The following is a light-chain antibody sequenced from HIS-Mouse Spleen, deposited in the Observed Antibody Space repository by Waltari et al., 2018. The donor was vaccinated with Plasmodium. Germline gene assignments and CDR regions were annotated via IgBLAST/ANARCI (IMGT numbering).Light chain of an antibody. Sequence: QSALTQPASVSGSPGQSITISCTGTSSDVGSYNLVSWSQQHPGKAPKLMIYEGSKRPSGVSNRSSGSKSGNTASLTISGLQAEDEADYYCCSYAGSSTFVVFGGGTKLTVL. CDR2: EGS. V-gene: IGLV2-23*03. CDR1: SSDVGSYNL. CDR3: CSYAGSSTFVV. J-gene: IGLJ2*01.